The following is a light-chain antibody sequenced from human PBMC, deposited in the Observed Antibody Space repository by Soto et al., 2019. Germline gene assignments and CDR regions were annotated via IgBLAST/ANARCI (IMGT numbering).Light chain of an antibody. Sequence: EIVLTQSPGTLSLSPGERAILSCRASQSVGSGFLAWYQQRPGQAPRLLLYAASTRAAGIPDRFSGSGSGTDFTLTISRLEPEDIATYYCQQYDNLSVFTFGPGTKVDIK. J-gene: IGKJ3*01. CDR3: QQYDNLSVFT. CDR2: AAS. CDR1: QSVGSGF. V-gene: IGKV3-20*01.